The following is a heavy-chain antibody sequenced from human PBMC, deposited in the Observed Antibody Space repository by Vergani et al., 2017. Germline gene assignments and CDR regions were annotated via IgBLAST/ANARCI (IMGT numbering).Heavy chain of an antibody. CDR3: ARHLLGWEIHDAFAF. CDR2: IFPGDSET. CDR1: GYSFSNYW. Sequence: EVLLVQSGADVNKSGESLKISCKASGYSFSNYWIGWVRQMPGKGLEWIGIIFPGDSETKYNPSFQGQVIISADTSISTAYLQWSSLKASDTAIYYCARHLLGWEIHDAFAFWGQGTMVTVSS. V-gene: IGHV5-51*01. D-gene: IGHD4-23*01. J-gene: IGHJ3*01.